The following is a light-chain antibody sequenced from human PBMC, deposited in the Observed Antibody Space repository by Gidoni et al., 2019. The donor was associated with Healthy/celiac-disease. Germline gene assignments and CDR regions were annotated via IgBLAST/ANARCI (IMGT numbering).Light chain of an antibody. CDR1: QGISSA. CDR3: QQFNSYPL. Sequence: AIQLTQSPSSLSASVGDRVTITCRASQGISSALAWYQQKPGKAPKLLIYDASRLESVVPSRFSCSGSGTDFTLTISSLQPEDFATYYCQQFNSYPLFGGGTKVEIK. CDR2: DAS. V-gene: IGKV1-13*02. J-gene: IGKJ4*01.